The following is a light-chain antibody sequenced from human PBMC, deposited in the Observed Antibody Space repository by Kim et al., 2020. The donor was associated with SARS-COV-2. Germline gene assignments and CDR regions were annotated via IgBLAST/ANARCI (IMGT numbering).Light chain of an antibody. CDR2: YDR. CDR3: QVWDTNTDRHV. CDR1: NSGSKS. V-gene: IGLV3-21*01. J-gene: IGLJ1*01. Sequence: APGETARITGGGTNSGSKSVHWYQQRPGRAPVLVIYYDRDRPSGIPERFSGSKSGNTATLTISGVEAGDEADYYCQVWDTNTDRHVFGSGTKVTVL.